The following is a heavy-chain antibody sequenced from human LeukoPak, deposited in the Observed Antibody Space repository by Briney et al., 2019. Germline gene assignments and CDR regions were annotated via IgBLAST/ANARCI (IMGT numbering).Heavy chain of an antibody. V-gene: IGHV4-61*02. CDR3: ARHPSAAAKLLFDY. CDR2: IYTSGST. D-gene: IGHD6-13*01. CDR1: GGSISSGSYY. J-gene: IGHJ4*02. Sequence: SETLSLTCTVSGGSISSGSYYWSWIRQPAGKGLEWIGRIYTSGSTNYNPSLKSRVTISVDTSKNQFSLNLSSVTAADTAVYYCARHPSAAAKLLFDYWGQGTLVTVSS.